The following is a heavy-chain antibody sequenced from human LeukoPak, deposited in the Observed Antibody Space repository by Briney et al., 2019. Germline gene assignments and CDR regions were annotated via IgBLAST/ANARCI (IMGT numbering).Heavy chain of an antibody. CDR2: IYYSGST. CDR1: GGSISSGGYY. D-gene: IGHD2-2*02. J-gene: IGHJ4*02. Sequence: SETLSLTCTVSGGSISSGGYYWSWIRQHPGKGLEWIGYIYYSGSTYYNPSLKSRVTISVDTSKNQFSLKLSSVTAADTAVYYCARRRVGYCSSTSCYTGTFGYWGQGTLVTVSS. V-gene: IGHV4-31*03. CDR3: ARRRVGYCSSTSCYTGTFGY.